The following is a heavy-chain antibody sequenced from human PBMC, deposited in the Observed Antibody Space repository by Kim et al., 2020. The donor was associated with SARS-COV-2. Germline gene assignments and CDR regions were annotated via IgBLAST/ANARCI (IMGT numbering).Heavy chain of an antibody. CDR3: ATVVFYYDAGYFKN. D-gene: IGHD3-22*01. V-gene: IGHV3-66*01. Sequence: GKGLEWVSFIYSGGNTIYADSVKGRLIISRDHSKTTLYLQMNSLRAEDTAVYYCATVVFYYDAGYFKNWGQGTLVIVSS. J-gene: IGHJ1*01. CDR2: IYSGGNT.